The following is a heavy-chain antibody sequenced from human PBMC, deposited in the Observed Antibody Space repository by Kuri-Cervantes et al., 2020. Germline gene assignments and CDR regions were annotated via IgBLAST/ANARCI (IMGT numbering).Heavy chain of an antibody. J-gene: IGHJ6*02. V-gene: IGHV3-30*03. D-gene: IGHD2-2*02. Sequence: GSLRLSCAASGFTFSSYGMHWVRQAPGKGLEWVAVISYDGSNKYYADSVKGRFTISRDNSKNTLYLQMNSLRAEDTAVYYCAREDIVVVPAAILGYGGMDVWGQGTTVTVSS. CDR1: GFTFSSYG. CDR3: AREDIVVVPAAILGYGGMDV. CDR2: ISYDGSNK.